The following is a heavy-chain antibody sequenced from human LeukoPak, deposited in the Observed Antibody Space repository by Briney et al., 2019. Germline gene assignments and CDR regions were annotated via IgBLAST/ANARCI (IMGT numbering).Heavy chain of an antibody. CDR2: ISTSTTI. J-gene: IGHJ5*02. Sequence: GGSLRLSCAASGFTFRTSSFNWVRQAPGKGLEWISYISTSTTINYAHSVRGRFTISRDNAKSSLSLQMNSLRVEDTAVYYCASRSINWYRGNNWFDPWGQGTLVTVSS. CDR1: GFTFRTSS. CDR3: ASRSINWYRGNNWFDP. D-gene: IGHD6-13*01. V-gene: IGHV3-48*04.